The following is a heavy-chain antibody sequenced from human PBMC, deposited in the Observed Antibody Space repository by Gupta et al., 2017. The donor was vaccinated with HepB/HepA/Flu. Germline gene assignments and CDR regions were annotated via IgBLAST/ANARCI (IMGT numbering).Heavy chain of an antibody. CDR2: IYYTGTT. Sequence: QLQLQESGPGLVKPSETLSLTCTVSGGSISSSSYYWGWIRQPPGKGLEWIGIIYYTGTTYYNTSLNSRVTISVDTSKSQFSLKLTSVTAAETAAYYCARLGTGCSSLCHKGWIDSWGQGTLVTVYS. CDR3: ARLGTGCSSLCHKGWIDS. V-gene: IGHV4-39*01. J-gene: IGHJ5*01. CDR1: GGSISSSSYY. D-gene: IGHD2-2*01.